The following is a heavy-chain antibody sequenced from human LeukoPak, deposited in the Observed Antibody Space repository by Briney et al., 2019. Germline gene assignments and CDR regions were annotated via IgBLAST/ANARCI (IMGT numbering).Heavy chain of an antibody. CDR1: GYTFTSYG. Sequence: ASVKVSCKASGYTFTSYGISWVRHAPGQGLEWMGWISAYNGNTNYAQKLQGRVTMTTDTSTSTAYMELRSLRSDDTAVYYCARDGRQYYYSSGYRRNWFDPWGQGTLVTVSS. V-gene: IGHV1-18*01. CDR2: ISAYNGNT. J-gene: IGHJ5*02. D-gene: IGHD3-22*01. CDR3: ARDGRQYYYSSGYRRNWFDP.